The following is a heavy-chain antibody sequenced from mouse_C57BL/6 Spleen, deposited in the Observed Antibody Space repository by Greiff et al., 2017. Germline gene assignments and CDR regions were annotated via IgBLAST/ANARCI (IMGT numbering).Heavy chain of an antibody. CDR2: INPNNGGT. Sequence: VQLQQSGPELVKPGASVKISCKASGYTFTDYYMNWVKQSHGKSLEWIGDINPNNGGTSYNQKFKGKATLTVDTSSSTAYMELRSLTSEDSAVYYCATPVAYWGQGTLVTVSA. CDR3: ATPVAY. J-gene: IGHJ3*01. CDR1: GYTFTDYY. V-gene: IGHV1-26*01.